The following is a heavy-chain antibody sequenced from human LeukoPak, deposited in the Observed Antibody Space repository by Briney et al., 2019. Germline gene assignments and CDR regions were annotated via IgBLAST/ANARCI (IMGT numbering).Heavy chain of an antibody. J-gene: IGHJ3*02. CDR3: ARAKFDSSRYYYRGFDI. Sequence: GGSLRLSCAASGFTFSSYGMHWVRQAPGKGLEWVTFIQYDGTNKYYADSVKGRFTISRDNSKNTLYLQMNSLRAEDTAVYYCARAKFDSSRYYYRGFDIWGQGTMVTVSS. CDR2: IQYDGTNK. CDR1: GFTFSSYG. D-gene: IGHD3-22*01. V-gene: IGHV3-30*02.